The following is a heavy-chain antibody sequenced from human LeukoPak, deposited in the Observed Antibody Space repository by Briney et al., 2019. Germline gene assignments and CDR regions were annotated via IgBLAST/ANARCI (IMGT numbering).Heavy chain of an antibody. Sequence: GGSLRLSCTASGFSFSNHYMRWIRQAPGKGLEWLAQIWYDGSNKYYVDSVKGRFTTSRDNSKNTVYLQMNSLRAEDTAVYFCARDGQQLAPYAMDVWGQGTTVTVSS. CDR2: IWYDGSNK. V-gene: IGHV3-33*08. J-gene: IGHJ6*02. CDR3: ARDGQQLAPYAMDV. D-gene: IGHD6-13*01. CDR1: GFSFSNHY.